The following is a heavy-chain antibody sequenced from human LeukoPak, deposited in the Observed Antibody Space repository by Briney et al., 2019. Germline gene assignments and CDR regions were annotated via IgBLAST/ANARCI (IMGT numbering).Heavy chain of an antibody. CDR1: GGTFSSYA. J-gene: IGHJ4*02. V-gene: IGHV1-69*13. D-gene: IGHD3-22*01. CDR3: ARAHHYYYDSSGYYY. CDR2: IIPIFGTA. Sequence: SVKVSCKASGGTFSSYAISWVRQAPGQGLEWMGGIIPIFGTANYAQKFQGRVTITADESTSTAYMELSSLRSEDTAVYYCARAHHYYYDSSGYYYWGQGTLVTVSS.